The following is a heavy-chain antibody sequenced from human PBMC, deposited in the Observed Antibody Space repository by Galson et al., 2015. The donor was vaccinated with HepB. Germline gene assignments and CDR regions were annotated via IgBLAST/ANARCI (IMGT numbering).Heavy chain of an antibody. D-gene: IGHD1-14*01. Sequence: SLRLSCAASGFTFSSYWMHWVRQAPGKGLVWVSRINSDGSSTSYADSVKGRFTISRDNAKNTLYLKMNSLRAEDTAVYYCERERKGGGKDYWGQGTLVTVSS. CDR3: ERERKGGGKDY. CDR2: INSDGSST. J-gene: IGHJ4*02. CDR1: GFTFSSYW. V-gene: IGHV3-74*01.